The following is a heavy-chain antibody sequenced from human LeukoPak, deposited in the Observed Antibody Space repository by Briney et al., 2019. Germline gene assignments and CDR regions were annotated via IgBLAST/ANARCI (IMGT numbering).Heavy chain of an antibody. CDR3: ARYYDYVWGTRNAFDI. V-gene: IGHV5-51*01. D-gene: IGHD3-16*01. CDR2: IYPGDSDT. J-gene: IGHJ3*02. CDR1: GYTFINYW. Sequence: GESLKISCKGSGYTFINYWTGWVRQMPGKGLEWMGIIYPGDSDTRYSPSFQGQVTISADKSISTAYLQWSSLKASDTAMYYCARYYDYVWGTRNAFDIWGQGTMVTVSS.